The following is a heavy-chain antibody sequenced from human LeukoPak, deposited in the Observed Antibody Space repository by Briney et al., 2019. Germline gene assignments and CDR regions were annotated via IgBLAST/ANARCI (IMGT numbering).Heavy chain of an antibody. CDR3: AKDGEYSYGPLDY. D-gene: IGHD5-18*01. V-gene: IGHV3-30*18. CDR2: ISYDGSNK. J-gene: IGHJ4*02. Sequence: PGGSLRLSCAASGFTFSSYGMHWVRQAPGKGLEWVAVISYDGSNKYYADSVKGRFTISRDNSKNTLYLQMNSLRAEDTAVYYCAKDGEYSYGPLDYWGQGTLVTVSS. CDR1: GFTFSSYG.